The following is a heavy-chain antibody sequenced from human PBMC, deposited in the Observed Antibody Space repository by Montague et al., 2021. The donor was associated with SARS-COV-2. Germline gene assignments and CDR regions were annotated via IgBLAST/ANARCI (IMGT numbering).Heavy chain of an antibody. CDR1: GASINDYY. Sequence: SETLSLTCNVSGASINDYYWHWFRQSPWKRLEWIGYVYTAVRTSYNPSLKGRVTISLDTSKNQISLKLTSMTAADAAVYFCARRAAGGLFYFDYWGLGTLVSVSS. J-gene: IGHJ4*02. CDR2: VYTAVRT. D-gene: IGHD6-13*01. CDR3: ARRAAGGLFYFDY. V-gene: IGHV4-59*01.